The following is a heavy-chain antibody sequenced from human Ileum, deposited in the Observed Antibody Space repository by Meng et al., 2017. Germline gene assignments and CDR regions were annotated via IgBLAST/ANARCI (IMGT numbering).Heavy chain of an antibody. CDR3: AREFYVDTAMVIDS. CDR2: IYYDGNT. Sequence: QVQLQESGPGLVKPSQTLSLICTVSGDSLTSVNTQWSWIRQSPGKGPEYIGYIYYDGNTYYNPSLKSRLIISIDTSRNEFSLRLNSVTAADTAVYYCAREFYVDTAMVIDSWGQGTLVTVSS. CDR1: GDSLTSVNTQ. D-gene: IGHD5-18*01. J-gene: IGHJ4*02. V-gene: IGHV4-30-4*01.